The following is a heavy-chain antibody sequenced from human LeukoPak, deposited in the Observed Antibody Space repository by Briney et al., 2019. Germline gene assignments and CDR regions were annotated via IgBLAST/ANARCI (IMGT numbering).Heavy chain of an antibody. V-gene: IGHV1-69*04. J-gene: IGHJ1*01. CDR3: AVSSWYNAEYFQH. Sequence: SVKVSCKASGGTFSSYAISWVRQAPGQGLEWMGRIIPILGIANYAQKFQGRVTITADKSTSTAYMELSSLRSEDTAVYYCAVSSWYNAEYFQHWGQGTLVTVSS. D-gene: IGHD6-13*01. CDR1: GGTFSSYA. CDR2: IIPILGIA.